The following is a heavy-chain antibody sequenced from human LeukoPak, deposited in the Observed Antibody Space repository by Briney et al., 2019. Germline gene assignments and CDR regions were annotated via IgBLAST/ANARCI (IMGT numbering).Heavy chain of an antibody. CDR2: ISHDGSEK. J-gene: IGHJ4*02. D-gene: IGHD6-13*01. Sequence: GGSLGLSCTASGFTFATYSLHWVRQAPGKGLEWVAIISHDGSEKNYADSVKGRFTISRDNSKDTLYLQMDVLRADDTALYFCVRDRGVTAAGRFEYWGQGTLVTVSS. CDR3: VRDRGVTAAGRFEY. CDR1: GFTFATYS. V-gene: IGHV3-30*04.